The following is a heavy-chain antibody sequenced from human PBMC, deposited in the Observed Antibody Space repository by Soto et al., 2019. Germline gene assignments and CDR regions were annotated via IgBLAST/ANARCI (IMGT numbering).Heavy chain of an antibody. Sequence: GGSLRLSCAASGFTFSSYAMSWVRQAPGKGLEWVSAISGSGGSTYYADSVKGRFTISRDNSKNTLYLQMNGLRAEDTAVYYCAKTRAARPYYYYYMDVWGKGTTVTVSS. CDR1: GFTFSSYA. V-gene: IGHV3-23*01. CDR3: AKTRAARPYYYYYMDV. CDR2: ISGSGGST. D-gene: IGHD6-6*01. J-gene: IGHJ6*03.